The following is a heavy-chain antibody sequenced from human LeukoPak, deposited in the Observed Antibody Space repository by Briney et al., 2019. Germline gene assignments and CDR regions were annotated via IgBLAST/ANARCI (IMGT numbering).Heavy chain of an antibody. Sequence: ESGPTLVKPTQTLTLTCTFSEFSLTTTGVGVGWIRQPPGKALEWLALIYWDDDERYSPSLKTRLTITKDTSKNRVVLTMTNMDPVDKATYYCAHRRQYSSGWRTFDHWGQGTLVTVSS. CDR3: AHRRQYSSGWRTFDH. D-gene: IGHD6-19*01. J-gene: IGHJ4*02. CDR2: IYWDDDE. CDR1: EFSLTTTGVG. V-gene: IGHV2-5*02.